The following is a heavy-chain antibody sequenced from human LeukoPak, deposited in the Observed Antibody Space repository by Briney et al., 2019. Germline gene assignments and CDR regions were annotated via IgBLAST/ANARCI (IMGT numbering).Heavy chain of an antibody. V-gene: IGHV3-23*01. CDR2: MSGSGSIT. J-gene: IGHJ3*02. Sequence: GGSLRLSCAASGFTFSSYAMSWVRQAPGKGLECVSTMSGSGSITRYADSVKGRFIISRDNSKNTLYLQMNSLRAEDTAIYYCAKGPWDLPHAFDIWGLGTMVTVSS. CDR1: GFTFSSYA. CDR3: AKGPWDLPHAFDI. D-gene: IGHD1-26*01.